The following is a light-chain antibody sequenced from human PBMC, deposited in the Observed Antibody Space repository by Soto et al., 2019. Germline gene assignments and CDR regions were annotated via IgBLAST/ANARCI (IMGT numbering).Light chain of an antibody. V-gene: IGKV1-13*02. CDR3: RQFNSYPQKLT. Sequence: AIQLTQSPSFLSASVGNRVTITCRASQGISSALAWYQQKPGKAPKLLIYDASSLEGGVPSRFSGSGSGTDFTLTISSLQPEDFATYYCRQFNSYPQKLTFGGGTKVEIK. J-gene: IGKJ4*01. CDR2: DAS. CDR1: QGISSA.